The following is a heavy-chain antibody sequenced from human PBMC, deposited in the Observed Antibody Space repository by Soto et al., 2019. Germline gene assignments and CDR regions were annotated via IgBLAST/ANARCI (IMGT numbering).Heavy chain of an antibody. CDR3: ARDKNNQQVLAP. CDR2: IRQDGTDK. D-gene: IGHD3-3*02. J-gene: IGHJ5*02. Sequence: GGSLRLSCAASGFTFSSYWMSWVRQAPGKGLEWVANIRQDGTDKNYVDSVKGRFTISRDNTKNSLYLQMNSLRVDDTAFYFCARDKNNQQVLAPCGHGTLVTVSS. CDR1: GFTFSSYW. V-gene: IGHV3-7*01.